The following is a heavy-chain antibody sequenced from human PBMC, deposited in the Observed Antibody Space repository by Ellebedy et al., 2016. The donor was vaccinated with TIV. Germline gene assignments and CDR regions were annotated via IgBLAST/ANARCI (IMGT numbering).Heavy chain of an antibody. CDR1: GFTVNNNY. J-gene: IGHJ4*02. V-gene: IGHV3-15*01. CDR2: IKSKGDGGTT. Sequence: GESLKISCAASGFTVNNNYMSWVRQAPGKGLEWVGRIKSKGDGGTTDYTAPVKGRFTISRDDSKNTLFLEMNSLKIEDTAMFYCATGRDWFKYWGQGALVTVSS. CDR3: ATGRDWFKY. D-gene: IGHD3-9*01.